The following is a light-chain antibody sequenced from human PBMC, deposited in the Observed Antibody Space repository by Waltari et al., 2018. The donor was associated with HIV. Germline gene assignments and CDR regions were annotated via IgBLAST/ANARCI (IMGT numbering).Light chain of an antibody. CDR3: TTYTATDSLL. Sequence: SALTQPASVSGSPGQSVTISCTGTSSDFDLHNFLSWYQQPPVRAPQLIIFGGNYRPSGISSRFSASKSGDTASLTISGLQSGDEADYYCTTYTATDSLLIGSGTKLTVL. J-gene: IGLJ2*01. V-gene: IGLV2-14*01. CDR2: GGN. CDR1: SSDFDLHNF.